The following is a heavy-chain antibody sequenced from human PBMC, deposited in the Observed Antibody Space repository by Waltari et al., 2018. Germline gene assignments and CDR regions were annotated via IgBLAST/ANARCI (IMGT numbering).Heavy chain of an antibody. CDR2: IIPILGIA. D-gene: IGHD5-18*01. V-gene: IGHV1-69*02. J-gene: IGHJ4*02. Sequence: QVQLVQSGAEVKKPGSSVKVSCKASGGPFSSYTISWVRQAPGQGLEWMGRIIPILGIANYAQKFQGRVTITADKSTSTAYMELSSLRSEDTAVYYCASGYSYGKEIDYWGQGTLVTVSS. CDR3: ASGYSYGKEIDY. CDR1: GGPFSSYT.